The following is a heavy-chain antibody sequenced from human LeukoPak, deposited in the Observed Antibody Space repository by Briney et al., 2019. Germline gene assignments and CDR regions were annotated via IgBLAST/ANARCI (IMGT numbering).Heavy chain of an antibody. CDR2: MYYGGST. CDR3: ARHRGSSWYESFDY. Sequence: SETLSLTCSVSGCSLGNYYWSWIRQPPGKGLEWIGSMYYGGSTNYNPSLKSRVTISVDTSENQLSLKVSSVTAADTAVYYCARHRGSSWYESFDYWGQGILVTVSS. D-gene: IGHD6-13*01. CDR1: GCSLGNYY. J-gene: IGHJ4*02. V-gene: IGHV4-59*08.